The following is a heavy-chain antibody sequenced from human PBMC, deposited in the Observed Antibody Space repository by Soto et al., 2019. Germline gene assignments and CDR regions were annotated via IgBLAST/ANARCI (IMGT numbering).Heavy chain of an antibody. CDR3: TTGYSSGWYARGVFDI. CDR2: LKSKTDGGSR. Sequence: GGSLRLSCAASGFTLSNAWMSWVRQVPGKGLEWVGRLKSKTDGGSRDYAAPVKGRFIISRDDSKNTLYLQMNSLKTEDTAMYYCTTGYSSGWYARGVFDIWGQGTMVTVSS. V-gene: IGHV3-15*01. J-gene: IGHJ3*02. D-gene: IGHD6-19*01. CDR1: GFTLSNAW.